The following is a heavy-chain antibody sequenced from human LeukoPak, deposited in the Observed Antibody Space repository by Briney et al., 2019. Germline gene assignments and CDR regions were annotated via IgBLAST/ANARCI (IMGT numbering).Heavy chain of an antibody. CDR2: VHYSGSA. CDR1: GDSIGTGGYY. CDR3: ARILGYSYGQADY. D-gene: IGHD5-18*01. J-gene: IGHJ4*02. Sequence: SETLSLTCTVSGDSIGTGGYYWSWIRQHPGKGLEWIGFVHYSGSAYYNPSLKSRLTISVDTSKNQFSLRLSSVTAADTAVYYCARILGYSYGQADYWGQGTLVTVSS. V-gene: IGHV4-31*03.